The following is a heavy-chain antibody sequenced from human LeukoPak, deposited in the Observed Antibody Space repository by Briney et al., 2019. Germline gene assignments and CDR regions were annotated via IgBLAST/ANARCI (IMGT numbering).Heavy chain of an antibody. CDR2: ISGSGGST. V-gene: IGHV3-23*01. CDR3: AKAKNVLRYFDWLTDY. Sequence: GGSLRLSCAASGFTFSSYAMSWVRQAPGKGLEWVSAISGSGGSTYYADSVKGRFTISRDNSKNTLYLQMNRLRAEDTAVYYCAKAKNVLRYFDWLTDYWGQGTLVTVSS. CDR1: GFTFSSYA. D-gene: IGHD3-9*01. J-gene: IGHJ4*02.